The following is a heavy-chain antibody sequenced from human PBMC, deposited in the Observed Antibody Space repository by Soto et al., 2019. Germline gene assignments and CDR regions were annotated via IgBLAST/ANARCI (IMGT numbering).Heavy chain of an antibody. Sequence: EVQLVESGGALVQPGGSLRLSCAASGFNFNNYWMSWVRQAPGKGLEWVATIRQDGGEKHYVDSVKGRFTISRDNAKNSLYLQIYSLRVEDTAVYYCARGGGSSSCPYFFDYWGQGTLVTVSS. CDR3: ARGGGSSSCPYFFDY. D-gene: IGHD2-2*01. CDR2: IRQDGGEK. J-gene: IGHJ4*02. V-gene: IGHV3-7*01. CDR1: GFNFNNYW.